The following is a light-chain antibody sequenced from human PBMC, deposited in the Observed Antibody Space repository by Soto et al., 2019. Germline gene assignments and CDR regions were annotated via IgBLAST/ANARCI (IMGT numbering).Light chain of an antibody. CDR2: EVS. CDR3: SSYISSNSLV. Sequence: QSVLTQPASVSGSPGQSITISCTGTSSDVGGYKYVSWYQQHPGKAPKLMIYEVSNRPSGVSTRFSGSKSGNTASLIVSGLQAEDEADYYCSSYISSNSLVCGGGTKLTVL. CDR1: SSDVGGYKY. J-gene: IGLJ3*02. V-gene: IGLV2-14*01.